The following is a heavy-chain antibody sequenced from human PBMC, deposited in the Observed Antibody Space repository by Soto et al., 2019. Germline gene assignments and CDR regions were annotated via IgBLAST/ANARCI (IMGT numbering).Heavy chain of an antibody. CDR1: GYTFTYHY. J-gene: IGHJ3*02. D-gene: IGHD5-18*01. Sequence: SGKVSIQTFGYTFTYHYTHWVRQAPGQGLEWMGWMNPKSGGAYFAQKFQGRVTLTRDTSIGTAYIEVNSLTSDDTAVYFCTRENIENSDGLYDAFDIWGQGTTVTVSS. CDR3: TRENIENSDGLYDAFDI. V-gene: IGHV1-2*02. CDR2: MNPKSGGA.